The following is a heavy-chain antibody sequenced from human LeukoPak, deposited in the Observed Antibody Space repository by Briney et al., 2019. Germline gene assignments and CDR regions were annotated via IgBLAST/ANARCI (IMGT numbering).Heavy chain of an antibody. CDR1: GFTFSSST. V-gene: IGHV1-58*02. Sequence: ASVKVSCKASGFTFSSSTMQWVRQARGQRLEWIGWIVVGSGNTNYAQKFQGRVTMTEDTSADTVYLELSSLRSEDTAIYYCTTNLISIFGVGYWGPGTLVTVSS. J-gene: IGHJ4*02. D-gene: IGHD3-3*01. CDR2: IVVGSGNT. CDR3: TTNLISIFGVGY.